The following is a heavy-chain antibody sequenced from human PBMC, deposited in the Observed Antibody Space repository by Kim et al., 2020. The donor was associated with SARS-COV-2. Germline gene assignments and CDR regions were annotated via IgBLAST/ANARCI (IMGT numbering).Heavy chain of an antibody. CDR2: IYYSGST. V-gene: IGHV4-59*13. Sequence: SETLSPTCTVSGGSISSYYWSWIRQPPGKGLEWIGYIYYSGSTNYNPSLKSRVTISVDTSKNQFSLKLSSVTAADTAVYYCARYSSGWYRFDYWGQGTLV. J-gene: IGHJ4*02. CDR3: ARYSSGWYRFDY. CDR1: GGSISSYY. D-gene: IGHD6-19*01.